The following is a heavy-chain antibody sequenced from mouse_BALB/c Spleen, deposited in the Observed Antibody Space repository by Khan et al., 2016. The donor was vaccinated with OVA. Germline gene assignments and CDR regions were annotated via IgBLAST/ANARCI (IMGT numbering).Heavy chain of an antibody. D-gene: IGHD2-10*01. CDR1: GFDFSRYW. CDR3: ARPPYYGNYGFAY. V-gene: IGHV4-1*02. CDR2: INPDSSTI. Sequence: EVKLLESGGGLVQPGGSLKLSCAASGFDFSRYWMSWVRQAPGKGLEWIGEINPDSSTINYTPSLKDKFIISRDNAKNTLYLQMSKVRSEDTALYYCARPPYYGNYGFAYWGQGTLVTVSA. J-gene: IGHJ3*01.